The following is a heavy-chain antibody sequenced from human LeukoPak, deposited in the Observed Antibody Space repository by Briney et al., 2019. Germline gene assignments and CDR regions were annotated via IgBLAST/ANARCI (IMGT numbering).Heavy chain of an antibody. V-gene: IGHV4-4*02. D-gene: IGHD5-12*01. Sequence: KPSETLSHTCGVFGGSISSENWWNWVRQPPGKGLEWIGETYHAGHINYNPSLKSRVTISMDKSKNQLYLKVTSVTAADTAVYYCARGGGYYFDYWGQGILVAVSS. CDR2: TYHAGHI. CDR3: ARGGGYYFDY. CDR1: GGSISSENW. J-gene: IGHJ4*02.